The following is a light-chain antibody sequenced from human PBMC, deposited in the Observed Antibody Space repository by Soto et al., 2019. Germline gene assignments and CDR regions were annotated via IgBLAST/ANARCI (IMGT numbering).Light chain of an antibody. J-gene: IGLJ3*02. CDR1: SSNIGAGYD. CDR2: GNN. Sequence: QSVLTQPPSVSGAPGQRVTIFCSGGSSNIGAGYDVHWYQQLPETAPKLLIYGNNIRPSGVPDRFSGSKSGTSASLAITGLQAEDEADYYGHSYDRTLSGSVFGGGTKLPVL. V-gene: IGLV1-40*01. CDR3: HSYDRTLSGSV.